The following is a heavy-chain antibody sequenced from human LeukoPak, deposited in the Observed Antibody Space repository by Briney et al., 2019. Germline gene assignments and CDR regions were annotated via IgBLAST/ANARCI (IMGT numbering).Heavy chain of an antibody. Sequence: SETLSLTCAVYGGSFSGYYWSWIRQPPGKGLEWIGEINHSGSTNYNPSLKSRVTISVDTSKNQFSLKLSSVTAADTAVYYCARGVRGVYNWFDPWGQGTLVTVSS. CDR3: ARGVRGVYNWFDP. J-gene: IGHJ5*02. D-gene: IGHD3-10*01. CDR1: GGSFSGYY. V-gene: IGHV4-34*01. CDR2: INHSGST.